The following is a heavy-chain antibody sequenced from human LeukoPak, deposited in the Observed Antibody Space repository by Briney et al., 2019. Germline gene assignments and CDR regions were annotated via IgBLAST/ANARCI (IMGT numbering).Heavy chain of an antibody. Sequence: PSETLSLTCTVSGYSISSGFYWGWIRQPPGKGLEWIGSIYYSGSTYYNPSLKSRVTISVDTSKNQFSLKLSSVTAADTAVYYCARLGPAAGTSFDYWGQGTLVTVSS. D-gene: IGHD6-13*01. J-gene: IGHJ4*02. CDR1: GYSISSGFY. V-gene: IGHV4-38-2*02. CDR3: ARLGPAAGTSFDY. CDR2: IYYSGST.